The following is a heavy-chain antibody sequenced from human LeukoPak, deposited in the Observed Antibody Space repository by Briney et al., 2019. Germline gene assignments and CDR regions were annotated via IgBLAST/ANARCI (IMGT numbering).Heavy chain of an antibody. D-gene: IGHD1-26*01. CDR3: ASPGRYGGFPYYFDY. CDR1: GFTFNNYA. V-gene: IGHV3-23*01. J-gene: IGHJ4*02. CDR2: IRGSDAGT. Sequence: GGSLRLSCAASGFTFNNYAMSWVRQAPGKGLEWVSAIRGSDAGTYYADSVKGRFTISRDNAKNSLYLQMNSLRAEHTPVYYCASPGRYGGFPYYFDYWGQGTLVTVSS.